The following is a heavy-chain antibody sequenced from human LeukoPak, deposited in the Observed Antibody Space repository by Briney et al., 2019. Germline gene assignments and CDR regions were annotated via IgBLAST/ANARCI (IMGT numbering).Heavy chain of an antibody. V-gene: IGHV3-23*01. J-gene: IGHJ5*02. CDR1: GFIISGYA. Sequence: SGGSLRLSCAASGFIISGYAMSWVRQAPGKGLEWVSSISYSGDGTKYADSVKGRCTISREDSKNTLYLQMNSLRAEDTAVYYCAKGDTPDNSYNYFAPWGQGTLVTVSS. CDR3: AKGDTPDNSYNYFAP. CDR2: ISYSGDGT. D-gene: IGHD1-1*01.